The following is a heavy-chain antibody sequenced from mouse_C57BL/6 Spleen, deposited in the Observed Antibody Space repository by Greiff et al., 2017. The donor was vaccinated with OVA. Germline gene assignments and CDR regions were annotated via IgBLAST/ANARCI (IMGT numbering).Heavy chain of an antibody. CDR1: GYTFTSYW. J-gene: IGHJ1*03. D-gene: IGHD1-1*01. V-gene: IGHV1-52*01. Sequence: QVQLQQSGAELVRPGSSVKLSCKASGYTFTSYWMHWVKQRPIQGLEWIGNIDPSDSETHYNQKFKDKATLTVDKSSSTAYMQLSSLTSEDSAVYYCARDGDYYGSSYGYFDVWGTGTTVTVSS. CDR3: ARDGDYYGSSYGYFDV. CDR2: IDPSDSET.